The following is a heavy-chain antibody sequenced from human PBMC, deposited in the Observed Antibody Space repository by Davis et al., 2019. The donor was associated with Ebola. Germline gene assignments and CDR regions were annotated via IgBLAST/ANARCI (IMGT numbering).Heavy chain of an antibody. CDR2: ISSSSSTI. J-gene: IGHJ4*02. CDR3: AREGDYYDSSGYYGY. CDR1: GFTFSSYS. Sequence: GESLKISCAASGFTFSSYSMNWVRQAPGKGLEWVSYISSSSSTIYYADSVKGRFTISRDNAKNSLYLQMNSLRDEDTAVYYCAREGDYYDSSGYYGYWGQGTLVTVSP. D-gene: IGHD3-22*01. V-gene: IGHV3-48*02.